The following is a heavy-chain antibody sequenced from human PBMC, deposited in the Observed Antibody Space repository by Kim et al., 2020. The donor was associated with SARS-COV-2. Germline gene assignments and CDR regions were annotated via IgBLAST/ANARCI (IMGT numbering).Heavy chain of an antibody. V-gene: IGHV4-34*01. CDR1: GGSFSGYY. CDR3: SRAATAGTLPGYFQH. D-gene: IGHD6-19*01. CDR2: INHSGST. J-gene: IGHJ1*01. Sequence: SETLSLTCAVYGGSFSGYYWSWIRQPPGKGLEWIGEINHSGSTNYNPSLKSRVTITVETSKNQFSLKLTSVTAADTAVYYFSRAATAGTLPGYFQHWGQGTLVIVSS.